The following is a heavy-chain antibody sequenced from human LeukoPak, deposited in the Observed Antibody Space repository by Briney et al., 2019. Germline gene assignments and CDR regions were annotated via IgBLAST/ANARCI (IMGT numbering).Heavy chain of an antibody. V-gene: IGHV4-4*07. CDR2: YYTKEIP. D-gene: IGHD6-19*01. J-gene: IGHJ3*02. CDR3: ARGDMSSGWEGGAFDI. CDR1: GGPMSSYY. Sequence: SDTLSLLCSVCGGPMSSYYERWLRQPAGRGLEWIGRYYTKEIPTYNPSLTSRVTMSVATSKHQSSLKLSSVTAAATAVYYCARGDMSSGWEGGAFDIWGQGTMVTVSS.